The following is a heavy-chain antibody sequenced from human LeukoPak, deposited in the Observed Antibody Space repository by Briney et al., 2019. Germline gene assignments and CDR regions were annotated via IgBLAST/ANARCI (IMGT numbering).Heavy chain of an antibody. CDR3: AKTRYDFGIDAFDI. D-gene: IGHD3-3*01. CDR1: GFTFSDYY. CDR2: ISGSGGST. V-gene: IGHV3-23*01. J-gene: IGHJ3*02. Sequence: GGSLRLSCAASGFTFSDYYVSWVRQAPGKGLGWVSAISGSGGSTYYADSVKGRFTISRDNSKNTLYLQMNSLRAEDTAVYYCAKTRYDFGIDAFDIWGQGTMVTVSS.